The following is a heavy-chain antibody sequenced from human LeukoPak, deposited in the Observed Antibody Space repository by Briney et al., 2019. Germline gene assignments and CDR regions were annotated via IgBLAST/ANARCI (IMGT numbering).Heavy chain of an antibody. J-gene: IGHJ4*02. CDR3: TTDLVVVAATSDTAMVNY. V-gene: IGHV3-15*01. Sequence: GGSLRLSCAASGFTFSNAWMSWVRQAPGKGLEWVGRIKSKTDGGTTDYAAPVKGRFTISRDDSKNTLYLQMNSLKTEDTAVYYCTTDLVVVAATSDTAMVNYWGQGTLVTVSS. CDR2: IKSKTDGGTT. D-gene: IGHD2-15*01. CDR1: GFTFSNAW.